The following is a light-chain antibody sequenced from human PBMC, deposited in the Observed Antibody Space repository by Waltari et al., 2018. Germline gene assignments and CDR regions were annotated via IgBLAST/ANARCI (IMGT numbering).Light chain of an antibody. V-gene: IGLV2-14*01. Sequence: QSALTQPASVSESPGQSITISCTGTRSDVGGYNYVYWYQQHPGKAPKLMIYDVSKRPSGVSNRFSGSKSGNTASLTISGLQAEDEADYYCSSYTSSSPVVFGGGTKLTVL. CDR2: DVS. CDR1: RSDVGGYNY. CDR3: SSYTSSSPVV. J-gene: IGLJ2*01.